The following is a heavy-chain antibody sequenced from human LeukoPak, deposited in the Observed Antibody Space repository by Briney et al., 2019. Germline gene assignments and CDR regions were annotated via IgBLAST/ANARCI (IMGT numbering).Heavy chain of an antibody. J-gene: IGHJ4*02. CDR1: GFTFSSYA. CDR2: ISYDGSNK. D-gene: IGHD3-9*01. V-gene: IGHV3-30*04. CDR3: ASQGGWLLRYFDWLLPY. Sequence: PGGSLRLSCAASGFTFSSYAMHWVRQAPGKGLEWVAVISYDGSNKYYADSVKGRFTISRDNSKNTLYLQMNSLRAEDTAVYYCASQGGWLLRYFDWLLPYWGQGTLVTVSS.